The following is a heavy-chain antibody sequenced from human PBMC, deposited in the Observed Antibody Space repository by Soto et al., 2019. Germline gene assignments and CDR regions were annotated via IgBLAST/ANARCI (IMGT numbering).Heavy chain of an antibody. CDR1: GGSISSYY. D-gene: IGHD3-3*01. J-gene: IGHJ5*02. CDR3: ARERFLEWSNGFDP. Sequence: SETLSLTCTVSGGSISSYYWSWIRQPAGKGLEWIGRIYTSGSTNYNPSLKSRVTMSVDTSKNQFSLKLSSVTAADTAVYYCARERFLEWSNGFDPWGQGTLVTVSS. V-gene: IGHV4-4*07. CDR2: IYTSGST.